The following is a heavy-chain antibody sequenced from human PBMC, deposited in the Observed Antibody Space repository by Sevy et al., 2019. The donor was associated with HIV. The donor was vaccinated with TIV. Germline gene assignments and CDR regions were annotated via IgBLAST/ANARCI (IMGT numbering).Heavy chain of an antibody. Sequence: SETLSLSCTVSGGSIVSSSFYWGWIRQPPGKGLQWVGSLYFSGTTYYNPSLKSRLSISVDTSKNQFSLRLTSVTAADTALYYCERQRDSFGSGASRFYYMDIWGKGTTVTVSS. D-gene: IGHD3-10*01. V-gene: IGHV4-39*01. J-gene: IGHJ6*03. CDR1: GGSIVSSSFY. CDR3: ERQRDSFGSGASRFYYMDI. CDR2: LYFSGTT.